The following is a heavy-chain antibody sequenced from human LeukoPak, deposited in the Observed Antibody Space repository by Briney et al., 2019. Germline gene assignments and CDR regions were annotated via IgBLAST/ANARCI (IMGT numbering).Heavy chain of an antibody. CDR1: GGSFSGYY. CDR2: INHSGST. D-gene: IGHD6-13*01. J-gene: IGHJ5*02. Sequence: SETLSLTCAVYGGSFSGYYWSWIRQRPGKGLEWIGEINHSGSTNYNPSLKSRVTISVDTSKNQFSLKLSSVTAADTAVYYCARPYSSSWPTNNWFDPWGQGTLVTVSS. CDR3: ARPYSSSWPTNNWFDP. V-gene: IGHV4-34*01.